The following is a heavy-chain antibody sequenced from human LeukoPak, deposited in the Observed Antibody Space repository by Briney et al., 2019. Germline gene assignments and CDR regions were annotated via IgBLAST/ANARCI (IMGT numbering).Heavy chain of an antibody. D-gene: IGHD2-15*01. J-gene: IGHJ4*02. CDR3: ARIRCSGGSCYVDY. V-gene: IGHV4-59*12. Sequence: SETLSLTCTVSGGSISSYYWSWIRQPPGKGPEWIGYIYYSGSTNYNPSLKSRVTISVDTSKNQFSLKLSSVTAADTAVYYCARIRCSGGSCYVDYWGQGTLVTVSS. CDR2: IYYSGST. CDR1: GGSISSYY.